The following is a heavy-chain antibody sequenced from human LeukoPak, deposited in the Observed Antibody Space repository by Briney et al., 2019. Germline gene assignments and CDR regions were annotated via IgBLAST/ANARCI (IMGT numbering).Heavy chain of an antibody. CDR3: AGTNYYGSGSAEYFQH. V-gene: IGHV3-48*03. CDR1: GFTFSSYE. Sequence: GGSLRLSCAASGFTFSSYEMNWVRQAPGKGLEWVSYISTSGRSIYYADSVKGRFTISRDNPKNSLYLQMNSLRAEDTAVYYCAGTNYYGSGSAEYFQHWGQGTLVTVSS. J-gene: IGHJ1*01. CDR2: ISTSGRSI. D-gene: IGHD3-10*01.